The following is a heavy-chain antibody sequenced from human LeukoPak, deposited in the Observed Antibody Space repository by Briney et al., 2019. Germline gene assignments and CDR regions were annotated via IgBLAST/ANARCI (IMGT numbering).Heavy chain of an antibody. J-gene: IGHJ4*02. CDR3: ARVGIAAAGPFDY. D-gene: IGHD6-13*01. CDR1: GFTFSSYS. CDR2: ISSSSSTI. Sequence: GGSLRLSCAASGFTFSSYSMNWVRQAPGKGLEWVSYISSSSSTIYYADSVKGRFTISRDNAKNSLYLQMNSLRAEDTAVHYCARVGIAAAGPFDYWGQGTLVTVSS. V-gene: IGHV3-48*01.